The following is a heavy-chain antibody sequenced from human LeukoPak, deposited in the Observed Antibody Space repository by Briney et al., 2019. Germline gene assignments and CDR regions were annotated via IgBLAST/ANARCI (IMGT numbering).Heavy chain of an antibody. CDR1: GFTFSSYA. J-gene: IGHJ4*02. CDR3: AKDHYDILTGYYNPLDY. CDR2: ISGSGGST. V-gene: IGHV3-23*01. Sequence: PGGSLRLSCAASGFTFSSYAMSWVRQAPGKGLEWVSAISGSGGSTYYADSVKGRFTISRDNSKNTPYLQMNSLRAEDTAVYYRAKDHYDILTGYYNPLDYWGQGTLVTVSS. D-gene: IGHD3-9*01.